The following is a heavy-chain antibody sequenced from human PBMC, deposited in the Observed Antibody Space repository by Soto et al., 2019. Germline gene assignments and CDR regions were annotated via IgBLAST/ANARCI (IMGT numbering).Heavy chain of an antibody. CDR1: GLTVSSNY. CDR2: ISGGGST. CDR3: ARDPVRLGYFDY. V-gene: IGHV3-53*01. J-gene: IGHJ4*02. Sequence: EVKLVESGGGLIQPGGSLRLSCAASGLTVSSNYMSWVRQAPGKGLEWVSVISGGGSTYYADSVKGRFTISRDNSKNTLYLQMNSLRAEDTAVYYCARDPVRLGYFDYWGQGTLVTVSS. D-gene: IGHD3-16*01.